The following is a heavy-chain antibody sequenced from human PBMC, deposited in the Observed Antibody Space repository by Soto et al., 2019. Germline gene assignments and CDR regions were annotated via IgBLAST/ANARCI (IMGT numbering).Heavy chain of an antibody. V-gene: IGHV4-38-2*01. CDR3: ARESGIAAAGPK. Sequence: SDTLYITCAVSVYSISSGYYWGSIRKPPGKGLEWIGSIYHSGSTYYNPSLKSRVTISVDTSKNQFSLKLSSVTAADTAVYYCARESGIAAAGPKWGQGTLVTVSS. D-gene: IGHD6-13*01. CDR1: VYSISSGYY. CDR2: IYHSGST. J-gene: IGHJ4*02.